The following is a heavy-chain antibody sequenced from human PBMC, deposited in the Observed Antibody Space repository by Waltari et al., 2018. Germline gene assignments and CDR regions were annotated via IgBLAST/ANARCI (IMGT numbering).Heavy chain of an antibody. CDR3: AKEIRPNDY. Sequence: EVQLLESGGGLVQPGGSLRLSCVVSGFRFSTSAMSWVRQARGKGLEWVSSSSIGGGKLYYADSVKDRFTISREDSKNALYLQLNRLRAEDTGLYYCAKEIRPNDYWGQGTVVTVSS. V-gene: IGHV3-23*01. CDR1: GFRFSTSA. J-gene: IGHJ4*02. CDR2: SSIGGGKL.